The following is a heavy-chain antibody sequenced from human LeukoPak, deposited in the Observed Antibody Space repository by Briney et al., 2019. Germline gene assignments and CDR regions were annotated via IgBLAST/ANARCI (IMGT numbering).Heavy chain of an antibody. D-gene: IGHD6-13*01. CDR2: ITDSESGT. CDR3: AKAYAYSSSWTYNYYFYGLDV. V-gene: IGHV3-23*01. Sequence: GGSLRLSCAASGFTFRSYAMSWVRQAPGKGLEWVSAITDSESGTYYADSVKGRFTISRDNSKNTLYLQMNSLRAEDTAVYYCAKAYAYSSSWTYNYYFYGLDVWGQGTTVTVSS. J-gene: IGHJ6*02. CDR1: GFTFRSYA.